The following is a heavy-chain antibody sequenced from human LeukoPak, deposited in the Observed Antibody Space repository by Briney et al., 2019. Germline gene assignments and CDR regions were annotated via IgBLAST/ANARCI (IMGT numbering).Heavy chain of an antibody. CDR3: ARIWFGESTDAFDI. CDR1: GGTFSSYA. V-gene: IGHV1-18*01. CDR2: ISAYNGNT. D-gene: IGHD3-10*01. Sequence: ASVKVSCKASGGTFSSYAISWVRRAPGQGLEWMGWISAYNGNTNYAQKLQGRVTMTTDTSTSTAYMELRSLRSDDTAVYYCARIWFGESTDAFDIWGQGTMVTVSS. J-gene: IGHJ3*02.